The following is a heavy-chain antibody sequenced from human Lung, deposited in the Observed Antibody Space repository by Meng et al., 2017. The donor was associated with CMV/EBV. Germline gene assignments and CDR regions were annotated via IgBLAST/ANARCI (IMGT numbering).Heavy chain of an antibody. CDR1: GTSIRSSTYY. Sequence: LXCSLSGTSIRSSTYYGGWIRQPPGKGLEWIGSISYSGNTYYNPSLKSPVTISVDTSKNQFSLRLSSVTAANTAVYYCAREWGKGDYRDYRMYYGMDVXGQAXTVTVSS. CDR3: AREWGKGDYRDYRMYYGMDV. V-gene: IGHV4-39*07. J-gene: IGHJ6*02. D-gene: IGHD4-11*01. CDR2: ISYSGNT.